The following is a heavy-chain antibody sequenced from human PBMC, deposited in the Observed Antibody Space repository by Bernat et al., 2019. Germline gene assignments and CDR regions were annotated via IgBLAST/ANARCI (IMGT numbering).Heavy chain of an antibody. CDR1: GYTFTSYA. CDR2: INAGNGNT. Sequence: QVQLVQSGAEVKKPGASVKVSCKASGYTFTSYAMHWVRQAPGQRLEWMGWINAGNGNTKYSQKFQGRVTITRDTSASTAYMELSSLRSEDTAVYYCARDWRRGIYDFWSGYAGGPLGQGTLVTVSS. V-gene: IGHV1-3*01. D-gene: IGHD3-3*01. J-gene: IGHJ5*02. CDR3: ARDWRRGIYDFWSGYAGGP.